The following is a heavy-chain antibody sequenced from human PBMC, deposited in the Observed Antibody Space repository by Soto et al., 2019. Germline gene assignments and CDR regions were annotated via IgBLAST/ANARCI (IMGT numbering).Heavy chain of an antibody. CDR3: ARIGWELLFDYFDY. J-gene: IGHJ4*02. D-gene: IGHD1-26*01. CDR2: ISSTGSYT. V-gene: IGHV3-11*06. CDR1: GFTFTDYY. Sequence: GGSLRLSCAASGFTFTDYYMSWIRQAPGKGLEWLSYISSTGSYTNYADSVRGRFTISRDNAKNSLYLQMNSLRAEDTAVYYCARIGWELLFDYFDYWGQGTLVTVSS.